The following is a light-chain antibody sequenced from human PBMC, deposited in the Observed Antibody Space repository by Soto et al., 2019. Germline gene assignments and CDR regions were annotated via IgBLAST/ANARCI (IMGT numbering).Light chain of an antibody. J-gene: IGKJ5*01. CDR2: DAS. CDR1: ESVSRF. Sequence: DIQMTQSPSSLSASVGDGVTITCRASESVSRFLNWYQQKPGRAPKLLIYDASNLEAGVPSRFRGSGSGTDFTFTISRLQPEDIATYYCQQYENLPTFGQGTRLEIK. V-gene: IGKV1-33*01. CDR3: QQYENLPT.